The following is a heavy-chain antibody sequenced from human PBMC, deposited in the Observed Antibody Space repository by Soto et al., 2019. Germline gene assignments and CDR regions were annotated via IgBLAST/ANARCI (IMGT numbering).Heavy chain of an antibody. J-gene: IGHJ4*02. CDR3: ARDQNGSPHFDY. D-gene: IGHD1-26*01. CDR2: IYYSGST. V-gene: IGHV4-59*01. Sequence: PSETLSLTCTVSGASIRSYYWSWIRQPPGKGLEWIGLIYYSGSTNYNPSLKSRVTISVDTSKNQFSLRVSSVTAADTAVYYCARDQNGSPHFDYWGQGTLVTVSS. CDR1: GASIRSYY.